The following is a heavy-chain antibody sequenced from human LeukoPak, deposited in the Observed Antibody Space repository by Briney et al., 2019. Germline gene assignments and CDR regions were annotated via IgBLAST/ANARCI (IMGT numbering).Heavy chain of an antibody. CDR2: FDPEDGET. CDR1: GYTFTGYY. CDR3: ATAALGDYVPLGY. D-gene: IGHD4-17*01. V-gene: IGHV1-24*01. Sequence: ASVKVSCKASGYTFTGYYMHWVRQAPGQGLEWMGGFDPEDGETIYAQKFQGRVTMTEDTSTDTAYMELSSLRSEDTAVYYCATAALGDYVPLGYWGQGTLVTVSS. J-gene: IGHJ4*02.